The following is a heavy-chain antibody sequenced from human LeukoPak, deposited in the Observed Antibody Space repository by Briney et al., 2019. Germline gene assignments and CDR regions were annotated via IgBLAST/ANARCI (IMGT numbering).Heavy chain of an antibody. CDR1: GFPFSGYV. V-gene: IGHV3-21*01. CDR2: ITFSSSHI. Sequence: GSLRLSCAASGFPFSGYVMTWVRQAPGKGLECVSSITFSSSHIYYADSVKGRFTISRDNTKDSLYLQMNSLRAEDTAIYYCARGPQFSGPGWFDPWGQGTLVTVSS. CDR3: ARGPQFSGPGWFDP. D-gene: IGHD3-10*01. J-gene: IGHJ5*02.